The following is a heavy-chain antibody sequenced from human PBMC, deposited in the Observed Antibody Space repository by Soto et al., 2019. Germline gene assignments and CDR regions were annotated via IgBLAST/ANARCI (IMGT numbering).Heavy chain of an antibody. CDR2: ISYDGSNK. CDR1: GFTFSSYG. J-gene: IGHJ4*02. Sequence: PGGSLRLSCAASGFTFSSYGMHWVRQAPGKGLEWVAVISYDGSNKYYADSVKGRFTISRDNSKNTLYLQMNSLRAEDTAVYYCAKDRPGSGGSCPDYWGQGTLVTVSS. D-gene: IGHD2-15*01. V-gene: IGHV3-30*18. CDR3: AKDRPGSGGSCPDY.